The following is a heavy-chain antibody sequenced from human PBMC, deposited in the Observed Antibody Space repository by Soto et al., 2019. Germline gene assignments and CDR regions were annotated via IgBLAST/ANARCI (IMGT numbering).Heavy chain of an antibody. CDR1: GCTFSSYA. Sequence: ASVKVSCKASGCTFSSYAISCVRQAPGQGLEWMGGIIPIFGTANYAQKFQGRVTITADESTSTAYMELSSLRSEDTAVYYCARVLRYCSSTSCYPSYYGMDVWGQGTTVTVSS. CDR2: IIPIFGTA. CDR3: ARVLRYCSSTSCYPSYYGMDV. D-gene: IGHD2-2*01. J-gene: IGHJ6*02. V-gene: IGHV1-69*13.